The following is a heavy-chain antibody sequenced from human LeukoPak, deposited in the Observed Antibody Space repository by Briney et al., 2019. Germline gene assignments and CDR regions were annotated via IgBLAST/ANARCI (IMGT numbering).Heavy chain of an antibody. CDR3: AKPSYYYAGTDYVYYFDY. CDR2: ISSSGGST. J-gene: IGHJ4*02. CDR1: GFTFSNYA. D-gene: IGHD3-16*01. V-gene: IGHV3-23*01. Sequence: GSLRLSCAASGFTFSNYAMSWVRQAPGKGLEWVSSISSSGGSTYYADSVKGRFIISRDNSKNTLYLQMESLRAEDTAVYYCAKPSYYYAGTDYVYYFDYWGQGTLVTVSS.